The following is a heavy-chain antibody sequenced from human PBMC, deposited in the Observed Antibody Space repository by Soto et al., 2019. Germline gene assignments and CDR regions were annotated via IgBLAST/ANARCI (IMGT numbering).Heavy chain of an antibody. CDR3: ARDQGSHPGD. J-gene: IGHJ4*02. CDR2: IHHSGST. Sequence: QVQLQESGPGLVRPSGTVSLTCAVSGVSISSDNWWSWVRQAPGKALEGIGEIHHSGSTNYNPSLKSRVTMSVVPSKDLFSLTLNSVTAADTAFYYCARDQGSHPGDWGQGTLVSVSS. CDR1: GVSISSDNW. D-gene: IGHD6-13*01. V-gene: IGHV4-4*02.